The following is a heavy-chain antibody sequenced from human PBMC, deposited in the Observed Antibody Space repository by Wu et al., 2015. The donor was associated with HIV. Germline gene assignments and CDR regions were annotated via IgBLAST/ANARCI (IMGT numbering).Heavy chain of an antibody. Sequence: QVQLMQSGSEVKKPGASVKVSCKASGYDFDSHGISWVRQAPGQGLEWIGWISGYNGQTDYAQKFQDRVTMTRDTSTSTVYMDLRSLTFDDTAVYYCARVGSKESGSRRTPMGAYDIWGQGDNGHRLF. CDR3: ARVGSKESGSRRTPMGAYDI. CDR1: GYDFDSHG. D-gene: IGHD3-10*01. CDR2: ISGYNGQT. V-gene: IGHV1-18*01. J-gene: IGHJ3*02.